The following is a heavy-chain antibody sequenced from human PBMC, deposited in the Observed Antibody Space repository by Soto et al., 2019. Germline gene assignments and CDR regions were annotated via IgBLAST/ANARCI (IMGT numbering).Heavy chain of an antibody. D-gene: IGHD3-16*01. CDR2: IHYSGRT. CDR3: ARDHSYSDSYWWLDP. CDR1: GGSIISHY. J-gene: IGHJ5*02. V-gene: IGHV4-59*11. Sequence: SETLSLTCSVSGGSIISHYWSWIRQPPGKGLEWIGYIHYSGRTDYNPSLKSRPTISVDTSKNQFSLKLRSDDTAVYYCARDHSYSDSYWWLDPWGPGTLVTVSS.